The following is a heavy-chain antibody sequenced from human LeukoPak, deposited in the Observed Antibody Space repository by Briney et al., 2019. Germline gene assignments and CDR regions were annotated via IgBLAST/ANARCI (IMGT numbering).Heavy chain of an antibody. V-gene: IGHV1-69*05. CDR2: IIPIFGTA. Sequence: SVKVSCKASGGTFRSNTLAWLRQAPGQGLEWMGGIIPIFGTANYAQKFQDRVTITTDDSASTGYMELSSLRSEDTAVYYCARGRLPGVDAFNIWGRGTMVIVSS. CDR1: GGTFRSNT. D-gene: IGHD2-15*01. CDR3: ARGRLPGVDAFNI. J-gene: IGHJ3*02.